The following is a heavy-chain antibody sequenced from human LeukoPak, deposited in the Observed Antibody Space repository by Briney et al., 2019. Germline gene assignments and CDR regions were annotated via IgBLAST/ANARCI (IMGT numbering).Heavy chain of an antibody. CDR1: GYTFTGYY. D-gene: IGHD2-21*02. V-gene: IGHV1-2*06. Sequence: GASVKVSCKASGYTFTGYYMHWVRQAPGQGLEWMGRINPNSGGTNYAQKFQGRVTMTRDTSISTAYMELSRLRSDDTAVYYCARADIVVMTAIGFDPWGQGTLVTVSS. J-gene: IGHJ5*02. CDR2: INPNSGGT. CDR3: ARADIVVMTAIGFDP.